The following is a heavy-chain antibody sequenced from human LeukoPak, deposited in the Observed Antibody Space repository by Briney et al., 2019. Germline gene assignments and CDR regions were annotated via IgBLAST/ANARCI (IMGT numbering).Heavy chain of an antibody. J-gene: IGHJ4*02. D-gene: IGHD2-15*01. CDR2: ISSSGSTI. V-gene: IGHV3-48*03. CDR1: GFIFSSYE. Sequence: PGGSLRLSCAASGFIFSSYEMNWVRQAPGKGLEWVSYISSSGSTIYHADSVKGRFTSSRDNAKNSLYLQMNSLRAEDTAVYFCAREGLGYCSGGSCAPDYWGQGTLVTASS. CDR3: AREGLGYCSGGSCAPDY.